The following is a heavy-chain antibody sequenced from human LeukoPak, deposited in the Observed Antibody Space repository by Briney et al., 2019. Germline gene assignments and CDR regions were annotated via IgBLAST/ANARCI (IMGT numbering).Heavy chain of an antibody. D-gene: IGHD5-24*01. J-gene: IGHJ4*02. V-gene: IGHV4-39*01. CDR3: ARRDGSIGAKDY. Sequence: PSETLSLTCTVSGGSISSSSYYWGWIRQPPRKGLEWIGSIYYSGSTYYNPSLKSRVTISVDTSKNQFSLKLSSVTAADTAVYYCARRDGSIGAKDYWGQGTLVTVSS. CDR1: GGSISSSSYY. CDR2: IYYSGST.